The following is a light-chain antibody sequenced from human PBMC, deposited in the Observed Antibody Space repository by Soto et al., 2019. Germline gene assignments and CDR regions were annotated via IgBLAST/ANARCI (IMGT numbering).Light chain of an antibody. CDR2: EVN. V-gene: IGLV2-8*01. CDR1: SSDVGSYDY. Sequence: QSALTQPPSASGSPGQSVTISCTGTSSDVGSYDYVSWYQHHPGKAPKLMIYEVNKRPSGVPDRFSGSKSGNTASLTVSGHHPEDEDDYYCSSYGGIQTLVFGTGTKVTVL. J-gene: IGLJ1*01. CDR3: SSYGGIQTLV.